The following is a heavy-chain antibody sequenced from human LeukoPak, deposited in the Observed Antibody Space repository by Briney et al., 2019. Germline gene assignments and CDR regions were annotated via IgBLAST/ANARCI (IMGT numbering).Heavy chain of an antibody. CDR3: ARARFYYDTSGYDNWFGP. CDR1: GGSISSSSYY. CDR2: IYYSGST. Sequence: SETLSLTCTVSGGSISSSSYYWGWIRQPPGKGLEWIGSIYYSGSTYYNPSLKSRVTMSLDTSKNQFSLKLSSVTAADTAFYYCARARFYYDTSGYDNWFGPWGQGTLVTVSS. D-gene: IGHD3-22*01. J-gene: IGHJ5*02. V-gene: IGHV4-39*07.